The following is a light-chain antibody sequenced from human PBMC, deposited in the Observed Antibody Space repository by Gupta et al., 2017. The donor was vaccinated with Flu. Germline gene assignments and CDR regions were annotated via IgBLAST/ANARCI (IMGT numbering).Light chain of an antibody. CDR2: QDT. V-gene: IGLV3-1*01. CDR1: KLGDKY. Sequence: SLDLTQPPSVSVSPGQTASIPCSGDKLGDKYASWYQQKPGQSPVLVIYQDTKPPSGFPEGFSGSKSANTATLTISGTQPVDEADYCCQTWDSSTAPFGGGTKLTVL. J-gene: IGLJ3*02. CDR3: QTWDSSTAP.